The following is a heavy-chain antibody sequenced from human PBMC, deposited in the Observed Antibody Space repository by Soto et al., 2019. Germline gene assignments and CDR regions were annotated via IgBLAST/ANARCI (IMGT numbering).Heavy chain of an antibody. CDR1: GFTFSSYD. D-gene: IGHD6-19*01. Sequence: PGGSLRLSCAASGFTFSSYDMHWVRQATGKGLEWVSAIGTAGDPYYADSVKGRFTISRDNSKNTLYLQMNSLRAEDTAVYYCARSVRRIAVAGSDYWGQGTLVTVSS. CDR3: ARSVRRIAVAGSDY. CDR2: IGTAGDP. V-gene: IGHV3-13*05. J-gene: IGHJ4*02.